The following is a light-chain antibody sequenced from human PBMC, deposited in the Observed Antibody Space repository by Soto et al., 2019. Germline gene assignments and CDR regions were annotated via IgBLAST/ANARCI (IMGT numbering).Light chain of an antibody. CDR1: QSGLYSPKNKNY. J-gene: IGKJ4*01. Sequence: DIVMTQSPASLAVPLAERATINSKSSQSGLYSPKNKNYLAWYQQKPGQPPKLLIYWASTREAVVPARFSGSGPGTDLTLTISSLQAEDVAVYYCQQYYGAPLTFGGGTKVDIK. V-gene: IGKV4-1*01. CDR3: QQYYGAPLT. CDR2: WAS.